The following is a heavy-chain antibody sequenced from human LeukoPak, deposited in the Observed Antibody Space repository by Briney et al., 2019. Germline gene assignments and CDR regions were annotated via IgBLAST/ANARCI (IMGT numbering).Heavy chain of an antibody. CDR1: GGSISSYY. Sequence: SETLSLTCTVSGGSISSYYWSWIRQPPGKGLEWIRYIYYSGSTNYNPSLKSRVTISVDTSKNQFSLKLRSVTAADTAVYYCARHKGAYSSSWYFAFDIWGQGTMVTVSS. D-gene: IGHD6-13*01. J-gene: IGHJ3*02. CDR3: ARHKGAYSSSWYFAFDI. V-gene: IGHV4-59*08. CDR2: IYYSGST.